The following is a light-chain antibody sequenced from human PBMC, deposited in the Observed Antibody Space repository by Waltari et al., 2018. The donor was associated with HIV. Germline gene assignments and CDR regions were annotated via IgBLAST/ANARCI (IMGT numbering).Light chain of an antibody. CDR2: AAD. CDR1: SSNTGAGYD. CDR3: QSYDSSLSGSFV. V-gene: IGLV1-40*01. J-gene: IGLJ1*01. Sequence: QSVLTQPPSVSGAPGQRVTISCPGSSSNTGAGYDVHWFQQLPGTAPKLLIDAADTRPSWVPDRFSGSKSGTSASLAITGLQAEDEADYYCQSYDSSLSGSFVFGTGTKVTVL.